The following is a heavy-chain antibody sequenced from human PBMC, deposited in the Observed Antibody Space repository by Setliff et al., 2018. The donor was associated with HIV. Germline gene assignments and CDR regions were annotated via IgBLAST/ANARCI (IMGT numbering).Heavy chain of an antibody. CDR2: IFSSGST. CDR3: ARHVDIVAPFDY. Sequence: SETLSLTCAVSGGSITSSSYYWGWIRQPPGKGLEWIGTIFSSGSTYYKPSLKSRVTISVDSTKNQISLKLSFVTAADTAVYYCARHVDIVAPFDYWGQGSLVTVSS. CDR1: GGSITSSSYY. V-gene: IGHV4-39*01. J-gene: IGHJ4*02. D-gene: IGHD5-12*01.